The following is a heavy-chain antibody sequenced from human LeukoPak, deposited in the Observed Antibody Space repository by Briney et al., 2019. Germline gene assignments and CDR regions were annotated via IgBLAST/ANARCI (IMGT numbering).Heavy chain of an antibody. V-gene: IGHV4-59*08. CDR2: FYHSGTT. CDR3: ARSPNLYNWNYNIDAFDI. J-gene: IGHJ3*02. CDR1: GDSIRSYS. Sequence: KTSETLSLTCTVSGDSIRSYSWSWIRQPAGKGLEWIGFFYHSGTTTYNPSLRSRVTISEDTSKNQFSLKLSSVTAADTAVYFCARSPNLYNWNYNIDAFDIWGEGTMVTVSS. D-gene: IGHD1-7*01.